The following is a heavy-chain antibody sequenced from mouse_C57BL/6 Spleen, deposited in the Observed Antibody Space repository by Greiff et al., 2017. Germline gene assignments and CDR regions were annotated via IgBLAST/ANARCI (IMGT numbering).Heavy chain of an antibody. CDR1: GYAFSSSW. CDR3: ARGVPDYDYDGD. J-gene: IGHJ2*01. Sequence: QVQLQQSGPELVKPGASVKISCKASGYAFSSSWMNWVKQRPGKGLEWIGRIYPGGGDTNYNGKFKGKATLTADKSSSTAYMPRSSLTSEDSAVCFCARGVPDYDYDGDRGHGTTLTVSS. CDR2: IYPGGGDT. D-gene: IGHD2-4*01. V-gene: IGHV1-82*01.